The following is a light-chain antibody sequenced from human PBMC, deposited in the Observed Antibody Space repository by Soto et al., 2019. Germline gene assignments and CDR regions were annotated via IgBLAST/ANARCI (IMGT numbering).Light chain of an antibody. J-gene: IGKJ1*01. CDR2: AAS. CDR1: QSVSNNY. CDR3: QQYGSAPWT. V-gene: IGKV3-20*01. Sequence: EIVLTQSPGTLSLSPGERATISCRASQSVSNNYLAWYQQKPGQAPRLLIYAASTRARGITDRFGGSGSGTDFTLTVSRLDPEDFAVYYCQQYGSAPWTFGQGTKVEI.